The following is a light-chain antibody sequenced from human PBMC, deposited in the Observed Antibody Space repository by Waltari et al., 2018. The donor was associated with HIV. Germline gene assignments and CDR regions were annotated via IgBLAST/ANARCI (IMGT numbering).Light chain of an antibody. V-gene: IGLV2-14*03. Sequence: SAVTQPASVSGLPGQSVTISCTGDDHDFGLRNFVSWYPQHPGKVPRLLFSDVDSRASGTPDRFSASKAGETAFLTISSLRTEDEGLYYCSSFTGDDTVMFGGGTLVTVL. CDR1: DHDFGLRNF. J-gene: IGLJ3*02. CDR3: SSFTGDDTVM. CDR2: DVD.